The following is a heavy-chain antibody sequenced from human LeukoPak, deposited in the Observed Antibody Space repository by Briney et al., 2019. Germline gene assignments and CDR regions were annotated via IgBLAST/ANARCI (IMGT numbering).Heavy chain of an antibody. CDR3: ARDEVIVGATGSWFDP. D-gene: IGHD1-26*01. CDR1: GGSISSGGYY. J-gene: IGHJ5*02. CDR2: IYYSGST. Sequence: PSETLSLTCTVSGGSISSGGYYWSWIRQHPGEGLEWIGYIYYSGSTYYNPSLKSRVTISVDTSKNQFSLKLSSVTAADTAVYYCARDEVIVGATGSWFDPWGQGTLVTVSS. V-gene: IGHV4-31*03.